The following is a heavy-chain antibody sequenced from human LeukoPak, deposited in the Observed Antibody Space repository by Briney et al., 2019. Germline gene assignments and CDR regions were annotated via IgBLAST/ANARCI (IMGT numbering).Heavy chain of an antibody. J-gene: IGHJ4*02. V-gene: IGHV3-23*01. CDR3: VKGRISEDGLDF. CDR1: GFTFSRSA. CDR2: ISSSGNT. Sequence: GGSLRLSCAASGFTFSRSAMTWVRQTPGKGLDWVSSISSSGNTYYADSVKGRFTISRDNSKNMLYLQMDSLRAEDTAVYYCVKGRISEDGLDFWGQGTLVTVSS. D-gene: IGHD6-13*01.